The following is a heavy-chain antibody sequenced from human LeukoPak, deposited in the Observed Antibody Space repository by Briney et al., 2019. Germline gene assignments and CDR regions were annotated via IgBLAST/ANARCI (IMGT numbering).Heavy chain of an antibody. CDR1: GFTFSSYE. D-gene: IGHD2-2*03. CDR3: ARGTGYCLDP. V-gene: IGHV3-48*03. Sequence: GGSLRLSCAASGFTFSSYEMNWVRQAPGKGLEWVSYISTSGSSVYYADSVKGRFTISRDNAKNSLYLQMNSLRVEDTAVYYCARGTGYCLDPWGQGTLVTVSS. CDR2: ISTSGSSV. J-gene: IGHJ5*02.